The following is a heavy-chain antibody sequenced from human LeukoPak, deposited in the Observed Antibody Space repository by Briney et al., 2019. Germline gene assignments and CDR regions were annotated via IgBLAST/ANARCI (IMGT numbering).Heavy chain of an antibody. CDR1: GFTFSSYW. J-gene: IGHJ4*02. D-gene: IGHD3-16*02. Sequence: PGGSLRLSCAASGFTFSSYWMSWVRQAPGKGLEWVANIKQDGSEKYYVDSVKGRFTLSRDNAKNSLYLQMNSLRAEDTAVYNCARLGFYDYVWGSYRYPDYWGQGTLVTVSS. V-gene: IGHV3-7*01. CDR3: ARLGFYDYVWGSYRYPDY. CDR2: IKQDGSEK.